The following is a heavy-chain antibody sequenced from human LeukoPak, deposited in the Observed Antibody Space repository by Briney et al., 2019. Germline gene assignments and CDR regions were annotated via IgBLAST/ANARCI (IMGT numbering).Heavy chain of an antibody. CDR2: ISWNSGSI. CDR1: GFTFDDYA. J-gene: IGHJ4*02. V-gene: IGHV3-9*01. Sequence: GRSLRLSCAASGFTFDDYAMHWARQAPGKGLEWVSGISWNSGSIGYADSVKGRFTISRDNAKNSLYLQMNSLRAEDTALYYCAKDGYWGQGTLVTVSS. CDR3: AKDGY.